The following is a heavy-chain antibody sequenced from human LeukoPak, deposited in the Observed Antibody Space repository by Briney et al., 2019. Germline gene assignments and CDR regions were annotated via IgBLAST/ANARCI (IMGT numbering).Heavy chain of an antibody. J-gene: IGHJ4*02. CDR1: GGTFSSYA. D-gene: IGHD5-18*01. Sequence: SVKVSCKASGGTFSSYAISWVRQAPGQGLEWMGGIIPIFGTASYAQKFQGRVTMTRDTSTSTVYMELSSLRSEDTAVYYCARVGYTAMVYYFDYWGQGTLVTVSS. CDR3: ARVGYTAMVYYFDY. CDR2: IIPIFGTA. V-gene: IGHV1-69*05.